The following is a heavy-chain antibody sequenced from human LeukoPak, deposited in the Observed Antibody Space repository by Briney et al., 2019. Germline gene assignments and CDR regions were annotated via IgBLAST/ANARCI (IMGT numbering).Heavy chain of an antibody. V-gene: IGHV5-51*01. Sequence: GESLKISCKGSGYSFSDYWIGWVRQLPGKGLEWMAVIYPGDSRTRYNPSFQGQVTISVEKSINTAYLKWSSLKASDTALYYCACRMFASNWFQPWGQGTLVTVSS. J-gene: IGHJ5*02. CDR3: ACRMFASNWFQP. CDR1: GYSFSDYW. D-gene: IGHD3-10*02. CDR2: IYPGDSRT.